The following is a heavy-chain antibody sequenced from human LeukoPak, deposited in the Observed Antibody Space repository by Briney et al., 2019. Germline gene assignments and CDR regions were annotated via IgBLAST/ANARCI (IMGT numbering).Heavy chain of an antibody. J-gene: IGHJ4*02. V-gene: IGHV4-59*08. Sequence: SETLSLTCTVSGGSICSYYWSWIRQPPGKGLEWIGYIYYSGSTNYNPSLKSRVTISVDTSKNQFSLKLSSVTAADTAVYYCAGPFTTKFDYWGQGTLVTVSS. D-gene: IGHD1-14*01. CDR1: GGSICSYY. CDR3: AGPFTTKFDY. CDR2: IYYSGST.